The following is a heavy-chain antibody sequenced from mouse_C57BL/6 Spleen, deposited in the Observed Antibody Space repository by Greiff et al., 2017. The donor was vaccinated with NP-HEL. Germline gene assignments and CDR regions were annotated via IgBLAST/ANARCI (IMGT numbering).Heavy chain of an antibody. V-gene: IGHV1-82*01. Sequence: VQLQESGPELVKPGASVKISCKASGYAFSSSWMNWVKQRPGKGLEWIGRIYPGDGDTNYNGKFKGKATLTADKSSSTAYMQLSSLTSEDSAVYFCARSWPYWGQGTSVTVSS. J-gene: IGHJ4*01. CDR1: GYAFSSSW. CDR3: ARSWPY. CDR2: IYPGDGDT.